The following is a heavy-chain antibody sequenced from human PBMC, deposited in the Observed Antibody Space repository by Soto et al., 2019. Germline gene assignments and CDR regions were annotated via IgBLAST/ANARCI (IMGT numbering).Heavy chain of an antibody. CDR3: AKGSFSPQQFPDH. CDR2: ISSDGNDK. Sequence: QVQLVESGGGVVQPGRSLRLSCAASAFTFSNYGMHWVRQAPGKGLEWVTTISSDGNDKYYADSVRGRFTISRDNSKNTLDLPMYGLRPEDTAVYYCAKGSFSPQQFPDHWGQGTLVTVSS. V-gene: IGHV3-30*18. J-gene: IGHJ4*02. CDR1: AFTFSNYG. D-gene: IGHD3-10*01.